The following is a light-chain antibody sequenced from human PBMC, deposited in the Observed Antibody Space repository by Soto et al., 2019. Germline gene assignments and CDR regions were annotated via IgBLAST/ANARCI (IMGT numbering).Light chain of an antibody. V-gene: IGLV1-44*01. J-gene: IGLJ2*01. CDR3: AAWDDSLNGVV. Sequence: QSALTQPPSASGTPGQRVTISCSGSSSNIGSNTVNWYQQVPRTAPKLLIYTNNQRPSRVPDRFSGSKSGTSVSLAISGLQSEDEADYYCAAWDDSLNGVVLGGGTKLTVL. CDR2: TNN. CDR1: SSNIGSNT.